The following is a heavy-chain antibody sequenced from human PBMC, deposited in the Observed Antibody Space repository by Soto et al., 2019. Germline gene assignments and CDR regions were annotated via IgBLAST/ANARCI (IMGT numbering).Heavy chain of an antibody. Sequence: SETLSLTCAVYGGSFSGYYWSWIRQPPGKGLEWIGEINHSGSTNYNPSLKSRVTISVDTSKNQFSLKLSSVTAADTAVYYCARASRAAAAPWGQGTLVTVSS. J-gene: IGHJ5*02. CDR2: INHSGST. CDR1: GGSFSGYY. D-gene: IGHD6-13*01. V-gene: IGHV4-34*01. CDR3: ARASRAAAAP.